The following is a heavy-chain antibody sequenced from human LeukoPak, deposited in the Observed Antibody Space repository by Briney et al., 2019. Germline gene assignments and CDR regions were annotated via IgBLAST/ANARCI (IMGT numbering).Heavy chain of an antibody. CDR3: ARDDHYTYYYMDV. V-gene: IGHV3-48*01. D-gene: IGHD4-11*01. J-gene: IGHJ6*03. Sequence: GGSLRLSCAASGFIFSTYSMNWVRQAPGKGLEWVSYISSSSSTIYYADSVKGRFTISRDNAENSLYLQMNSLGAEDTAVYYCARDDHYTYYYMDVWGKGTTVTVSS. CDR2: ISSSSSTI. CDR1: GFIFSTYS.